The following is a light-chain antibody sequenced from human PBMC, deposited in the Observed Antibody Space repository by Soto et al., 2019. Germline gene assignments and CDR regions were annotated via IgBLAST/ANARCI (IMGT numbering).Light chain of an antibody. J-gene: IGLJ2*01. CDR3: SSYTGSSTPLV. CDR2: DVS. V-gene: IGLV2-14*01. Sequence: QAVVTQPASVSGSPGQSITISCTGTSSDVGGYNYVSWYQQHPGKAPKLMISDVSNRPSGVSNRFSGSKSGNTASLTISGLQAEDEADYYCSSYTGSSTPLVFGGGTKLTVL. CDR1: SSDVGGYNY.